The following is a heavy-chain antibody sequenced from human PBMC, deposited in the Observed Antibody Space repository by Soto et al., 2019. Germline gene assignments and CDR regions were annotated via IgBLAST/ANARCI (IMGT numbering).Heavy chain of an antibody. D-gene: IGHD1-7*01. CDR1: GGSISSGGYS. CDR3: ARCGVELHWFDP. J-gene: IGHJ5*02. V-gene: IGHV4-30-2*01. Sequence: QLQLQESGSGLVKPSQTLSLTCAVSGGSISSGGYSWSWIRQPPGKGLEWIGYIYNSGSTYYNPSLKSRVTRTVDRSNNKFSLKLCSVTAADTAVYYCARCGVELHWFDPWGQETLVTVSS. CDR2: IYNSGST.